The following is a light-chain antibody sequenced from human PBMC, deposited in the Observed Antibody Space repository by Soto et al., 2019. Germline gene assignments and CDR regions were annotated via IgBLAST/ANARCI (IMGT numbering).Light chain of an antibody. J-gene: IGKJ4*01. CDR3: HQYNKWPSFT. Sequence: IVMTQSPATLSVPPGERATLSCRASQSVSSNLAWYQQKPGQAPRLLMYCASTRATGIPARFSGSGSGTEFTLTISSLQSEDFAVYYCHQYNKWPSFTFGGGTKVEIK. CDR1: QSVSSN. V-gene: IGKV3-15*01. CDR2: CAS.